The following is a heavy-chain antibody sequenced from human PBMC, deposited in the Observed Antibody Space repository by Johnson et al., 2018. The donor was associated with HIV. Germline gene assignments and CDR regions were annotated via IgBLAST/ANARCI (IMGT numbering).Heavy chain of an antibody. J-gene: IGHJ3*02. CDR1: GFTVSSNY. CDR2: ISSSGSTI. CDR3: ARDPANTVDTTWGAFDI. V-gene: IGHV3-11*01. Sequence: QVQPVESGGGLVQPGGPLRLSRAASGFTVSSNYMSWVRQAPGKGLERASYISSSGSTIYSADSAKGRSDITRAHARNTLHLQMNSLSVDDTAVYYCARDPANTVDTTWGAFDIWGQGTMVTVSS. D-gene: IGHD7-27*01.